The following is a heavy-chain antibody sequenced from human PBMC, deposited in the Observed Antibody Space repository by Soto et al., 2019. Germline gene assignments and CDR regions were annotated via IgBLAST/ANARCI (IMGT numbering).Heavy chain of an antibody. Sequence: PGESLKISCKGSGYSFTSYWISWVRQMPGKGLEWMGRIDPSDSYTNYSPSFQGHVTISADKSISTAYLQWSSLKASDTAMYYCARHVTMVRGVINLFDYWGQGTLVTVS. V-gene: IGHV5-10-1*01. D-gene: IGHD3-10*01. J-gene: IGHJ4*02. CDR3: ARHVTMVRGVINLFDY. CDR2: IDPSDSYT. CDR1: GYSFTSYW.